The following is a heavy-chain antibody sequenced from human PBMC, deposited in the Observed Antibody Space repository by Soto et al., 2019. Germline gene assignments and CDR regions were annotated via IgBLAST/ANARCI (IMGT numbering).Heavy chain of an antibody. CDR3: AREVVVVPAAIRYYGMDV. Sequence: ASVKVSCKASGGTFSSYAISWVRQAPGQGLEWMGGIIPIFGTANYAQKFQGRVTITADKSTSTAYMELSSLRSEDTAVYYCAREVVVVPAAIRYYGMDVWGQGTTVTVSS. D-gene: IGHD2-2*02. J-gene: IGHJ6*02. CDR1: GGTFSSYA. V-gene: IGHV1-69*06. CDR2: IIPIFGTA.